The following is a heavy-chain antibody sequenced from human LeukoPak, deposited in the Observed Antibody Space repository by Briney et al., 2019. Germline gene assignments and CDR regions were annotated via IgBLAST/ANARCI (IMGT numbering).Heavy chain of an antibody. CDR1: GYTFTGYY. V-gene: IGHV1-2*02. J-gene: IGHJ4*02. CDR2: INPNSGGT. D-gene: IGHD4-17*01. CDR3: ARDRDYGDYTFDY. Sequence: ASVKVSCKASGYTFTGYYMHWVRQAPGQGLEWMGWINPNSGGTNYAQKFQGRVTMTRDTSISTAYMELSRLRSVDTAVYYCARDRDYGDYTFDYWGQGTLVTVSS.